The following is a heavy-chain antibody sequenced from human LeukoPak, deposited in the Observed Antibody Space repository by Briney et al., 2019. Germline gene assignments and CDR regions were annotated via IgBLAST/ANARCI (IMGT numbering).Heavy chain of an antibody. D-gene: IGHD3-22*01. Sequence: SGPTLVNPTQTLTLTCTFSGFSPSTSGMCVSWIRQPPGKALEWLARIDWDDDKYYSTSLKTRLTISKDTSKNQVVLTMTNMDPVDTSTYYCARIDGSSGYYYDYWGQGTLVTVSS. CDR3: ARIDGSSGYYYDY. CDR2: IDWDDDK. V-gene: IGHV2-70*11. J-gene: IGHJ4*02. CDR1: GFSPSTSGMC.